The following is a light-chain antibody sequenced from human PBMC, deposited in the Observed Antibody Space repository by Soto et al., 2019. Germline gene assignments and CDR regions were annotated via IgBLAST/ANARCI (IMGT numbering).Light chain of an antibody. J-gene: IGLJ1*01. V-gene: IGLV2-11*01. Sequence: QFALTQPRSVSGSPGQSVTISCTGTSSDVGGYNYVSWYQQHPGKAPKLMIYDVNKRPSGVPDRFSGSKSGNTASLTISGLQAEDEADYYCCSYAGSYTLVFGTGTKLTVL. CDR2: DVN. CDR1: SSDVGGYNY. CDR3: CSYAGSYTLV.